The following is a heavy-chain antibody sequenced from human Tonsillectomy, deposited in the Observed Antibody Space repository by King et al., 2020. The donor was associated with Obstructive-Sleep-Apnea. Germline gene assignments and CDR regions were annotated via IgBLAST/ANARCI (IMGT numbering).Heavy chain of an antibody. V-gene: IGHV4-59*01. D-gene: IGHD3-22*01. CDR3: ARADYYYDNVQE. CDR2: GFYTGST. J-gene: IGHJ1*01. Sequence: VQLQESGPGLGKPSETLSLTCAVSGGSSRSYYWNWIRKPPGKGLGWIGDGFYTGSTNYNPSLKNRVSISVDTSTNQFSLNLSSVTAADTAVYYCARADYYYDNVQEWGQGTLVTVSS. CDR1: GGSSRSYY.